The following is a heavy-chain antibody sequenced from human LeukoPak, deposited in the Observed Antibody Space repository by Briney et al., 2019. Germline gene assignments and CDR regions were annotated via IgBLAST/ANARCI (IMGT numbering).Heavy chain of an antibody. J-gene: IGHJ4*02. CDR3: ARESSTSCDY. D-gene: IGHD2-2*01. CDR2: INHSGST. V-gene: IGHV4-34*01. CDR1: GGSFIGYY. Sequence: PSETLSLTCAVYGGSFIGYYWSWIRHPPGKGLEWIGEINHSGSTNSNPYLKSRVTISVDTSKNQFSLKLSSVTAADTAVYYCARESSTSCDYWGQGTLVTVSS.